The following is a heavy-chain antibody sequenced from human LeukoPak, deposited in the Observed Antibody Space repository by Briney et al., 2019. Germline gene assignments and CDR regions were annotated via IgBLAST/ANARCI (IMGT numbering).Heavy chain of an antibody. CDR2: IYHSGST. CDR3: ARGPPTMIVGSLDAFDI. Sequence: SETLSLTCTVSGYSISSGYYWGWIRQPPGKGLEWIGSIYHSGSTYYNPSLKSRVTISVDTSKNQFSLKLSSVTAADTAVYYCARGPPTMIVGSLDAFDIWGQGTMVTVSS. CDR1: GYSISSGYY. J-gene: IGHJ3*02. D-gene: IGHD3-22*01. V-gene: IGHV4-38-2*02.